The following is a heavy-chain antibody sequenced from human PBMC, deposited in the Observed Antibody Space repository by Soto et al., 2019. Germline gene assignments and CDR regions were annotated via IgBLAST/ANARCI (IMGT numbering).Heavy chain of an antibody. CDR3: ARDGGVYYGSGSYGYYYYGMDV. V-gene: IGHV3-33*01. CDR1: GFTFSSYG. D-gene: IGHD3-10*01. CDR2: IWYDGSNK. Sequence: GGSLRLSCAASGFTFSSYGMNWVRQAPGKGLEWVAVIWYDGSNKYYADSVKGRFTISRDNSKNTLYLQMNSLRAEDTAVYYCARDGGVYYGSGSYGYYYYGMDVWGQGTTVTVSS. J-gene: IGHJ6*02.